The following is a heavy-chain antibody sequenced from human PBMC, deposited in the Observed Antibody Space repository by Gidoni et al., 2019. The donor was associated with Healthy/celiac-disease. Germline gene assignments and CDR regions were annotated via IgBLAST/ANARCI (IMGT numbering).Heavy chain of an antibody. D-gene: IGHD5-18*01. V-gene: IGHV1-2*02. CDR3: ARVLGGYSYGYGY. CDR1: GYTFTGYY. CDR2: INPNSGGT. Sequence: QVQLVQSGAEVRKPGASVKVSCKASGYTFTGYYMHWVRQAPGQGLEWLGWINPNSGGTNYAQKFQGRVTMTRDTSISTAYMELSRLRSDDTAVYYCARVLGGYSYGYGYWGQGTLVTVSS. J-gene: IGHJ4*02.